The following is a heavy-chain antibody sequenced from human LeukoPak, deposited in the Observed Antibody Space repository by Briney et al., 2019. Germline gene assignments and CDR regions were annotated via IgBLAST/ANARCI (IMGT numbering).Heavy chain of an antibody. V-gene: IGHV3-23*01. D-gene: IGHD1-26*01. CDR1: GFTFSNYA. Sequence: GGSLRLSCAASGFTFSNYAMNWVRQAPGKGLEWVSLKSGSTGSTNYADSVKGRFSISRDNSKNTVYLQMNSLRVEDTAVYYCAKRPVSAIVGANTLDYWGQGTLVTVSS. CDR2: KSGSTGST. J-gene: IGHJ4*02. CDR3: AKRPVSAIVGANTLDY.